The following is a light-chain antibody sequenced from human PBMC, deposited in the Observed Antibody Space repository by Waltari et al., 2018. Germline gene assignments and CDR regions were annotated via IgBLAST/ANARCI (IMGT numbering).Light chain of an antibody. CDR1: SSDVGGYNY. J-gene: IGLJ2*01. V-gene: IGLV2-11*01. CDR3: CSYAGSYILV. CDR2: DVN. Sequence: QSALTQPRSVSGSPGQSVTISCTGTSSDVGGYNYVSWYQPHPGKAPKLMIYDVNKRPSGVPDRFSGSKSGNTASLTISGLQAEDEADFYCCSYAGSYILVFGGGTKLTVL.